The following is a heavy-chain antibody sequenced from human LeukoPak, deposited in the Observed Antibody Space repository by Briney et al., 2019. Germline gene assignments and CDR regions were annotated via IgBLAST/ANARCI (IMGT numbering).Heavy chain of an antibody. J-gene: IGHJ4*02. CDR1: GYPFANYW. D-gene: IGHD2-15*01. CDR3: ALRPRGYCSGGNCYIGY. CDR2: IYPGDSDT. V-gene: IGHV5-51*01. Sequence: GESLKISCKGSGYPFANYWIGWVRQMPGKGLEWMGIIYPGDSDTRYSPSFQGQVTISADKSISTAYLQWSSLKASDTAMYYSALRPRGYCSGGNCYIGYWGQGTLVIVSS.